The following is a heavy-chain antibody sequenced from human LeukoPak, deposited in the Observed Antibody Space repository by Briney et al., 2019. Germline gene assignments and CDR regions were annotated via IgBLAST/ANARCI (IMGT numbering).Heavy chain of an antibody. D-gene: IGHD6-19*01. CDR1: GFSFSSYA. CDR2: ISSDGTRT. J-gene: IGHJ4*02. V-gene: IGHV3-23*01. CDR3: AANGYSSGWYLDY. Sequence: GGSLRLSCAASGFSFSSYAMTWARQAPVKGLEWVSAISSDGTRTYYADSVKGRFTISRDNSKNTLYLQMNSLRAEDTAVYYCAANGYSSGWYLDYWGQGTLVTVSS.